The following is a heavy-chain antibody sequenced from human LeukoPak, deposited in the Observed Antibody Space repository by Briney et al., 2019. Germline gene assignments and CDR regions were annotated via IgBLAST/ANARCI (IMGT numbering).Heavy chain of an antibody. J-gene: IGHJ3*02. CDR2: IHYTGST. D-gene: IGHD3-10*01. Sequence: WETLSLTCTVSGGSISGQYWSWLRQPPGKGLQWIGYIHYTGSTNYNSSLKSRVTISVDTFKSHFSLKLSSATAADTAVYYCARGGSGSSKYAFDIWGQGTMVTVSS. V-gene: IGHV4-59*11. CDR3: ARGGSGSSKYAFDI. CDR1: GGSISGQY.